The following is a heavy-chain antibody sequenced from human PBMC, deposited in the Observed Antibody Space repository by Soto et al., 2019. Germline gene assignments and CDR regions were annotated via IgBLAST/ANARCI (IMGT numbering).Heavy chain of an antibody. D-gene: IGHD3-10*01. V-gene: IGHV3-48*02. J-gene: IGHJ6*02. Sequence: EVQLVESGGGLVQPGGSLRLSCAASGFTLSGYSMNWVRQAPGKGLEWVSYISSSSSTIYYADFVKGRFTISRDNAKNSLYLQMNSLRDEDTAVYYCGGEIYYYCYYAMDVWGQGTTVTVSS. CDR1: GFTLSGYS. CDR2: ISSSSSTI. CDR3: GGEIYYYCYYAMDV.